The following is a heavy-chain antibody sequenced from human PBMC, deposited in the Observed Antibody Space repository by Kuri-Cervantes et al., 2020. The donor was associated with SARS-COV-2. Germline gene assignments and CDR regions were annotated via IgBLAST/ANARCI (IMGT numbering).Heavy chain of an antibody. J-gene: IGHJ4*02. V-gene: IGHV1-18*01. D-gene: IGHD3-22*01. CDR3: ARDRGKVAYYYDSSGYFY. CDR2: ISAYNGNT. CDR1: GYTFTSYD. Sequence: ASVKVSCKASGYTFTSYDINWVRQATGQGLEWMGWISAYNGNTNYAQKLQGRVTMTTDTSTSTAYMELRSLRSDDTAVYYCARDRGKVAYYYDSSGYFYWGQGTLVTVSS.